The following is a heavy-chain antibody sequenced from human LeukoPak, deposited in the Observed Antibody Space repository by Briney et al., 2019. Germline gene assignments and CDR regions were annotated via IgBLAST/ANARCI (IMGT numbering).Heavy chain of an antibody. Sequence: ASVKVSCKASGYTFTSYGISWVRQAPGQGLEWMGWISAYNGNTNYAQKLQGRVTMTTDTSTGTAYMELRSLRSDDTAVYYCARDRHYDSSEGPYFDYWGQGTLVTVSS. V-gene: IGHV1-18*01. J-gene: IGHJ4*02. CDR1: GYTFTSYG. D-gene: IGHD3-22*01. CDR2: ISAYNGNT. CDR3: ARDRHYDSSEGPYFDY.